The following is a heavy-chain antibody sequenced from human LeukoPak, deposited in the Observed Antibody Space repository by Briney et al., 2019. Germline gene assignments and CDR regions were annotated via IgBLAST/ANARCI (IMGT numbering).Heavy chain of an antibody. J-gene: IGHJ4*02. CDR1: GFTFSSYS. Sequence: PGGSLRLSCAASGFTFSSYSMNWVRQAPGKGLEWVSSISSSSSYIYYADSVKGRFTISRDNAKNSLYLQMNSLRAEDTAVYYCARDQGYCSGGSCYSADFDYWGQGTLVTVSS. CDR3: ARDQGYCSGGSCYSADFDY. D-gene: IGHD2-15*01. V-gene: IGHV3-21*01. CDR2: ISSSSSYI.